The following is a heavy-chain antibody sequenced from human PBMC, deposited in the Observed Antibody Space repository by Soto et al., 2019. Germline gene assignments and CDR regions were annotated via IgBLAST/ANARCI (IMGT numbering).Heavy chain of an antibody. D-gene: IGHD6-19*01. Sequence: SVKVSCKASGFTFTSSAVQWVRQARGQRLEWIGWIVVGSGNTNYAQKFQERVTITRDMSTSTAYMELSSLRSEDTAVYYCAADHSSGLMTQNYYYGMDVWGQGTTVTVSS. CDR1: GFTFTSSA. CDR3: AADHSSGLMTQNYYYGMDV. V-gene: IGHV1-58*01. CDR2: IVVGSGNT. J-gene: IGHJ6*02.